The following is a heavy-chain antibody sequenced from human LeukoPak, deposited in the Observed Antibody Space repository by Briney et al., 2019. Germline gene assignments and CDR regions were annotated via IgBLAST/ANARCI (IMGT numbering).Heavy chain of an antibody. D-gene: IGHD3-3*01. CDR3: ARGYDFWSANYYMDV. V-gene: IGHV4-59*11. CDR1: GGSISSHY. CDR2: IYYSGST. J-gene: IGHJ6*03. Sequence: SETLSLTCTVSGGSISSHYWSWIRQPPGKGLEWIGYIYYSGSTNYNPSLKSRVTISLDTSKNQFSLKLTSVTAADTAVYYCARGYDFWSANYYMDVWGKGTTVTVSS.